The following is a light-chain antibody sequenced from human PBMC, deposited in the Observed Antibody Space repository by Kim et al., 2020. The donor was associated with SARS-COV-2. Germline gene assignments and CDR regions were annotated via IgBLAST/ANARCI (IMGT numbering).Light chain of an antibody. CDR3: QTWASDTVV. V-gene: IGLV3-1*01. J-gene: IGLJ3*02. CDR1: KLEDRF. CDR2: KDT. Sequence: SYELTQPPSVSVSPGQAASITCSGDKLEDRFASGIQQKPGPSPVLVIYKDTKRHPGTPVRIRFSTSGTTTTPTITVTRAMAEDESYCQTWASDTVVFGGG.